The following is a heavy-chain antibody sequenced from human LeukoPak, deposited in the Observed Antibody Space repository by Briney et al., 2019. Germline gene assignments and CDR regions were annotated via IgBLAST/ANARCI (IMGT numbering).Heavy chain of an antibody. CDR3: ARWELDY. Sequence: GGSLRLSCAASGFTFSSYGMHWVRQAPGKGLEWVAVIWNDGSEEYHADSVRGRFTISRDNSKNTLHLQMNSLRAEDTAVYYCARWELDYWGQGTLVTVSS. V-gene: IGHV3-33*08. D-gene: IGHD1-26*01. CDR1: GFTFSSYG. CDR2: IWNDGSEE. J-gene: IGHJ4*02.